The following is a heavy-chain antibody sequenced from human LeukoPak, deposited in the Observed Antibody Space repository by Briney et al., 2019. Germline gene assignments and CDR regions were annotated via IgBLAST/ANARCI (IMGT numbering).Heavy chain of an antibody. J-gene: IGHJ4*02. CDR3: ARDVGRSYDLDY. CDR2: ISAYNGNT. D-gene: IGHD3-16*01. Sequence: WASVKVSCKASGYTFTSYGISWVRQAPGQGLEWVGWISAYNGNTDYAQSLQGRVTMTIDTSTSTVYMELRSLRSDDTAVYYCARDVGRSYDLDYWGQGTLVTVSS. CDR1: GYTFTSYG. V-gene: IGHV1-18*01.